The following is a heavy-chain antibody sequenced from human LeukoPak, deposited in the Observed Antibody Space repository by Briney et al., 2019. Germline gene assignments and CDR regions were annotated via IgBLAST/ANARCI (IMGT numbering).Heavy chain of an antibody. D-gene: IGHD5-12*01. J-gene: IGHJ4*02. CDR3: ARVGPESGYVYVFPPIDY. V-gene: IGHV3-21*01. Sequence: GGSLRLSCAASGFTFSSYSMNWVRQAPGKGLEWVSSISSSSSYIYYADSVKGRFTISRDNAKNSLYLQMNSLRAEDTAMYYCARVGPESGYVYVFPPIDYWGQGTLVTVSS. CDR2: ISSSSSYI. CDR1: GFTFSSYS.